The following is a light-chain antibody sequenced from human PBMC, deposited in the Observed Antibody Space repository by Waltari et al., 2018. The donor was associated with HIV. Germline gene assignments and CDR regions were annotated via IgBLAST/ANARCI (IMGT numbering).Light chain of an antibody. J-gene: IGLJ2*01. CDR1: SRYVGGYNY. Sequence: QSALTQPASVSGSPGQSITISCTGTSRYVGGYNYVSLYQHHPGKAPKLMIYDVSNRPSGVSNRFSGSKSGNTASLTISGLQAEDEADYYCNSYTTSSTLHVVFGGGTKLTVL. V-gene: IGLV2-14*03. CDR2: DVS. CDR3: NSYTTSSTLHVV.